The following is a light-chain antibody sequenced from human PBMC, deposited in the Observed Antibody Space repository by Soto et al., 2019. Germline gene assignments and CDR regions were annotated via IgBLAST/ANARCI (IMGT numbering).Light chain of an antibody. V-gene: IGKV3-15*01. CDR2: GAS. J-gene: IGKJ2*01. Sequence: EIVMTQSTATLSVSPGERATLSCRASQSVSSNLAWYQQKPGQAPRLLIYGASTRATGIPARFSGSGSGTEFTLTISSLQSEDFAVYYCQQYNNWPYTFDQGTKLEIK. CDR3: QQYNNWPYT. CDR1: QSVSSN.